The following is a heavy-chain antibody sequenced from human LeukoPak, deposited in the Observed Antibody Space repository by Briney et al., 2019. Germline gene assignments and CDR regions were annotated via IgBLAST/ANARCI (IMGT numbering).Heavy chain of an antibody. Sequence: SETLSLTCTVSGGSISSYYWSWIRQAPGKGLEWIANIDYSGNTIYNPALKSRVTMSVDTSKNQFSLNLTSVTAADAAVYYCAREGKLTGYFGGLGFNYWGQGILVTVSS. J-gene: IGHJ4*02. D-gene: IGHD6-19*01. CDR1: GGSISSYY. CDR3: AREGKLTGYFGGLGFNY. V-gene: IGHV4-59*01. CDR2: IDYSGNT.